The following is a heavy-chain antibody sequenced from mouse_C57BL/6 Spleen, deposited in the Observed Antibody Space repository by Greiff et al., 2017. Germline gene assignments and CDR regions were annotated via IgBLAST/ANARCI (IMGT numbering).Heavy chain of an antibody. Sequence: QVQLQQPGTELVKPGASVKLSCKASGYTFTSYWMHWVKQRPGQGLEWIGNINPSTGGTNYNEKFKSKATLTVDKSSRTAYMQLSSLTSEDSAVYYCARGVYYGKGWFAYWGQGTLVTVSA. D-gene: IGHD2-1*01. CDR3: ARGVYYGKGWFAY. V-gene: IGHV1-53*01. CDR1: GYTFTSYW. CDR2: INPSTGGT. J-gene: IGHJ3*01.